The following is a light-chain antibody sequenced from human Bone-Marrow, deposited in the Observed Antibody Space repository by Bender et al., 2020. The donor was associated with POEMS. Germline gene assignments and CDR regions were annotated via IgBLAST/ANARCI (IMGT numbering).Light chain of an antibody. J-gene: IGLJ3*02. CDR2: KDI. CDR1: ALPKQY. V-gene: IGLV3-25*03. CDR3: KSAETRGSYWV. Sequence: SYELTQPPSVSVSPGQTARITCSGDALPKQYAYWYQQKAGQAPILVICKDIERPSGIPERFSGSSSGTTVTLTISGVQAEDEADYYCKSAETRGSYWVFGGGTKLTVL.